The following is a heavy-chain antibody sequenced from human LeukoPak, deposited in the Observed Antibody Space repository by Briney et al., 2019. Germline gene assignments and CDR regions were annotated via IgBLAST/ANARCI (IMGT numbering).Heavy chain of an antibody. J-gene: IGHJ4*02. CDR1: GFTFSSYW. V-gene: IGHV3-74*01. CDR3: ARRGYSDSSGYDY. D-gene: IGHD3-22*01. Sequence: GGSLRLSCAASGFTFSSYWMHWVRQAPGKGLVWVSHIISDGSRTSYADSVKGRSTISRDNAKNSVYLQINSLRAEDTAIYYCARRGYSDSSGYDYWGQGTLVTVSS. CDR2: IISDGSRT.